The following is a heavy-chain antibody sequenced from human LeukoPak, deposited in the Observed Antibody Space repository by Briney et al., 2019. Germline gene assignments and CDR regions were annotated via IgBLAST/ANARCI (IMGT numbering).Heavy chain of an antibody. CDR2: IRSKAYGGTT. Sequence: GGSLRLSCTASGFTFGDYAMSWVRQAPGKGLEWVGFIRSKAYGGTTEYAASVKGRFTISRDDSKSIAYLQMNSLKTEDTAVYYCTRERFLEWLPYYFDYWGQGTLVTVSS. CDR1: GFTFGDYA. V-gene: IGHV3-49*04. D-gene: IGHD3-3*01. J-gene: IGHJ4*02. CDR3: TRERFLEWLPYYFDY.